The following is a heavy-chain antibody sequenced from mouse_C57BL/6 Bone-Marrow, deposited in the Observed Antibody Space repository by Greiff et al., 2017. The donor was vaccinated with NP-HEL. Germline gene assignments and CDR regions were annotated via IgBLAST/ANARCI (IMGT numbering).Heavy chain of an antibody. Sequence: DVMLVESGGGLVQPGGSMKLSCVASGFTFSNYWMNWVRQSPEKGLEWVAQIRLKSDNYATHYAESVKGRFTISRDDSKSSVYLQMNNLRAEDTGIYYCTALLRQLRGFAYWGQGTLVTVSA. D-gene: IGHD3-2*02. J-gene: IGHJ3*01. CDR2: IRLKSDNYAT. V-gene: IGHV6-3*01. CDR3: TALLRQLRGFAY. CDR1: GFTFSNYW.